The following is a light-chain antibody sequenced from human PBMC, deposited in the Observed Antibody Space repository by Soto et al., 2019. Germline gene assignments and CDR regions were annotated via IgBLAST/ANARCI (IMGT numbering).Light chain of an antibody. V-gene: IGLV1-47*01. CDR2: RNN. J-gene: IGLJ2*01. Sequence: QSVLTQPPSASGTPGQRVTISCSGSGSNIGNNCVYWYQQLPGTAPKLLINRNNQRPSGVPDRFSGSKSGTSASLAISGLRSEDEADYYCEAWDDSLSAVVFGGGTKLTVL. CDR3: EAWDDSLSAVV. CDR1: GSNIGNNC.